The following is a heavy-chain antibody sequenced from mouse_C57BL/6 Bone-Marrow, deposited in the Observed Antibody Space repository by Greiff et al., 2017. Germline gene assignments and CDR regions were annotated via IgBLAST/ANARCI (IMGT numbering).Heavy chain of an antibody. V-gene: IGHV10-1*01. Sequence: EVQRVESGGGLVQPKGSLKLSCAASGFSFNTYAMNWVRQAPGQGLEWVARIRSTSNNYATYYADSVKDRFTISRDESESMLYLQMNNLKAEDTAMYCCVRTDGPAWFAYWGQGTLVTVSA. CDR3: VRTDGPAWFAY. CDR2: IRSTSNNYAT. J-gene: IGHJ3*01. CDR1: GFSFNTYA. D-gene: IGHD2-3*01.